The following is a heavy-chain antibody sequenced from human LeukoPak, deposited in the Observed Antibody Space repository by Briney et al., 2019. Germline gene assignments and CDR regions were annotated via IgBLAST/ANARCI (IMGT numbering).Heavy chain of an antibody. CDR3: ARSGSWNYLWFDP. CDR2: IYYSGST. J-gene: IGHJ5*02. Sequence: SETLSLTCTVSGGSISSSSYYWGWIRQPPGKGLEWIGSIYYSGSTYYNPSLKSRVTISVDTSKNQFSLKLSSVTAADTAVYYCARSGSWNYLWFDPWGQGTLVTVSS. CDR1: GGSISSSSYY. D-gene: IGHD1-7*01. V-gene: IGHV4-39*07.